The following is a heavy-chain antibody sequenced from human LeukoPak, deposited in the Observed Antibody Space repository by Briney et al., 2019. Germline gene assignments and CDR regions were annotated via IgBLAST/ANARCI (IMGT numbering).Heavy chain of an antibody. V-gene: IGHV4-4*07. CDR3: ARAGYCSSTSCYLFGDYAFKPSGDAFDI. J-gene: IGHJ3*02. CDR1: GGSISSYY. D-gene: IGHD2-2*01. Sequence: PSETLSLTCTVSGGSISSYYWSWIRQPAGKGLEWIGRIYTSGSTNYNPSLKSRVSMSVDTSKNQFSLKLSSVTAADTAVYYCARAGYCSSTSCYLFGDYAFKPSGDAFDIWGQGTMVTVSS. CDR2: IYTSGST.